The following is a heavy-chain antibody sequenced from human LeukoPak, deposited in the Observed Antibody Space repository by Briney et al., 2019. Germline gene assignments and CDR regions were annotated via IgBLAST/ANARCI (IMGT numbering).Heavy chain of an antibody. CDR2: INHSGST. CDR3: ARVWYDYGDPVDY. CDR1: GGSFSGYY. V-gene: IGHV4-34*01. D-gene: IGHD4-17*01. J-gene: IGHJ4*02. Sequence: SETLSLTCAVYGGSFSGYYWSWIRQPPGKGLEWIGEINHSGSTSYNPSLKSRVTISVDTSKNQFSLKLSSVTAADTAVYYCARVWYDYGDPVDYWGQGTLVTVSS.